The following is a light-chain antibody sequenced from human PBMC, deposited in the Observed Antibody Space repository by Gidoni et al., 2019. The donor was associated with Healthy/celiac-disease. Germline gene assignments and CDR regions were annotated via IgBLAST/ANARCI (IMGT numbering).Light chain of an antibody. CDR2: GNS. Sequence: QSVLTQPPSVSGAPGQRVTISCTGSSSNIGAGYDVHWYQQLPGTAPKLLIYGNSKRPSGVPDRFSGSKSGTSASLAITGLQAEDEADYYCQSYDSSDVVFGGGTKLTVL. V-gene: IGLV1-40*01. CDR3: QSYDSSDVV. CDR1: SSNIGAGYD. J-gene: IGLJ2*01.